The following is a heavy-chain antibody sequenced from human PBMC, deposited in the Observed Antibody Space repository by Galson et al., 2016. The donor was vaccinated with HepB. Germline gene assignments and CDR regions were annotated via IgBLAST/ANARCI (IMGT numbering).Heavy chain of an antibody. Sequence: SLRLSCAASGFTFSNFAMHWVRQAPGKGLEWVAVIWYDGTSKSYVDSVKGRFTISRDNSKNTLNLQMNSLGAEDTAVYYCVKDQHDSSGYYLGVDYWGQGTLVTVSS. D-gene: IGHD3-22*01. J-gene: IGHJ4*02. CDR3: VKDQHDSSGYYLGVDY. CDR2: IWYDGTSK. CDR1: GFTFSNFA. V-gene: IGHV3-33*06.